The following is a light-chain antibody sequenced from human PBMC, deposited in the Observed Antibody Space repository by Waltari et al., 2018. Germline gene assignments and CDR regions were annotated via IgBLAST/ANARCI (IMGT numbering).Light chain of an antibody. J-gene: IGLJ2*01. Sequence: QSALTQPASVSGSPGQSITISCTGTSSDVGSFDLVSWYRHPPGKAPELIIYEVRKRPSGVSNRFSGSYSGNTASLTISGLQAEDEADYYCCSYESPNTWVFGGGTKLTVL. CDR2: EVR. V-gene: IGLV2-23*02. CDR1: SSDVGSFDL. CDR3: CSYESPNTWV.